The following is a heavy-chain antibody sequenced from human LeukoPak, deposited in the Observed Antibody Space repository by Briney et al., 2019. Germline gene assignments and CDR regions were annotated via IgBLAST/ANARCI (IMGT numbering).Heavy chain of an antibody. V-gene: IGHV1-69*05. CDR3: ARLWDYSSGYNDY. D-gene: IGHD3-22*01. CDR1: GGTFSSYA. J-gene: IGHJ4*01. Sequence: SVKVSCKASGGTFSSYAISWVRQTPGQGLEWMGGIIPIFGTANYAQKFQGRVTITTDESTSTAYMELSSLRSEDTAVYYCARLWDYSSGYNDYWGHGTLVTVSS. CDR2: IIPIFGTA.